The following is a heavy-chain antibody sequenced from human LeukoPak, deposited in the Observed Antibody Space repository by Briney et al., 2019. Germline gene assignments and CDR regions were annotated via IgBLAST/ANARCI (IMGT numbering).Heavy chain of an antibody. D-gene: IGHD3-10*01. Sequence: SETLSLTCTVSGGSISSYYWSWIRQPAGKGLEWIGHTYTSGSTNYNPSLKSRVTISVDTSKNQFFLKLSSVTAADTAVYYCAKDRGAALDYWGQGTLVTVSS. CDR1: GGSISSYY. CDR3: AKDRGAALDY. V-gene: IGHV4-4*07. J-gene: IGHJ4*02. CDR2: TYTSGST.